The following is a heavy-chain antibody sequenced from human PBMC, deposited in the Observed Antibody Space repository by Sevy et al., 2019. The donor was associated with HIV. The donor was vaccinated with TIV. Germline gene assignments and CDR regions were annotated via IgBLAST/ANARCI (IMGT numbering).Heavy chain of an antibody. Sequence: GGSLRLSCAASGFTFSSYAMSWVRQAPGKGLEWVSTFSFECGKINYADSVKGRFTISRDNSKNTLYLQMHSLRAEDTAVYYCAREGCSKPHDYWGQGTLVTVSS. V-gene: IGHV3-23*01. CDR1: GFTFSSYA. D-gene: IGHD3-10*02. CDR2: FSFECGKI. J-gene: IGHJ4*02. CDR3: AREGCSKPHDY.